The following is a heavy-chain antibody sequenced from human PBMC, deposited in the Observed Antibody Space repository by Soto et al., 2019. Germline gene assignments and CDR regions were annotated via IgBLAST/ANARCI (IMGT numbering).Heavy chain of an antibody. D-gene: IGHD3-10*01. J-gene: IGHJ3*02. CDR3: ARGVGVRYGDAFDI. Sequence: VASVKVSCKASGYTFTGYYMHWVRQAPGQGLEWMGWINPNSGGTNYAQKFQGWVTMTRDTSISTAYMELSRLRSDDTAVYYCARGVGVRYGDAFDIWGQGTMVTVSS. CDR2: INPNSGGT. V-gene: IGHV1-2*04. CDR1: GYTFTGYY.